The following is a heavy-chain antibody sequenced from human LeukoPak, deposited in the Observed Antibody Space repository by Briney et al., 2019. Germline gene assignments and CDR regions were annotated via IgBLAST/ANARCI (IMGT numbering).Heavy chain of an antibody. D-gene: IGHD3-22*01. CDR2: IYSGGST. CDR3: ARVTTGGLRYYDSSGYLFDY. CDR1: GFTVSSNY. V-gene: IGHV3-53*01. J-gene: IGHJ4*02. Sequence: GGSLRLSCAASGFTVSSNYMSWVRQAPGKGLEWVPVIYSGGSTYYADSVKGRFTISRDNSKNTLYLQMNSLRAEDTAVYYCARVTTGGLRYYDSSGYLFDYWGQGTLVTVSS.